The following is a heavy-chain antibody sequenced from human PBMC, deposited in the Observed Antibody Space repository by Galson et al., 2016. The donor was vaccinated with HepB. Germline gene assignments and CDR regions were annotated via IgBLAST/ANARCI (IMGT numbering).Heavy chain of an antibody. V-gene: IGHV3-48*01. D-gene: IGHD1-26*01. CDR3: VRARREQLRYTWFDP. CDR2: ISGSGNTI. Sequence: SLRLSCAASGFTFSTYSMIWVRQAPGKGLEWISYISGSGNTIYYTDSVKGRFTISRDNARNSVYLRMTSLRAADTAVYYCVRARREQLRYTWFDPWGQGTLVTVSS. CDR1: GFTFSTYS. J-gene: IGHJ5*02.